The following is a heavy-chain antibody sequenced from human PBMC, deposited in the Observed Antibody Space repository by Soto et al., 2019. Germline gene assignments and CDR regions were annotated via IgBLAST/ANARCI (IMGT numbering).Heavy chain of an antibody. CDR3: ARDLLYNWNLIDY. J-gene: IGHJ4*02. V-gene: IGHV1-3*01. Sequence: ASVKVSCKASGYTFTSYAIHWVRPAPGQRLEWMGWVNAGTGNTKHSQKLQGGVSITRDTSASTAYMELSSLRSEDTAVYYCARDLLYNWNLIDYWGQGAPVTVSS. CDR2: VNAGTGNT. CDR1: GYTFTSYA. D-gene: IGHD1-20*01.